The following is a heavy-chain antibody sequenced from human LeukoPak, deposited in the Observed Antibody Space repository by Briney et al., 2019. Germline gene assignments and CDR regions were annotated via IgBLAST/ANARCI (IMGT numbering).Heavy chain of an antibody. CDR1: GFTFSSYG. J-gene: IGHJ6*03. CDR2: IRYDGSNK. Sequence: GGPLRLSCAASGFTFSSYGMHWVRQAPGKWLGWVAFIRYDGSNKYYADSVKGRFTISRDNSKNTLYLQMNSLRAEDTAVYYCAKEGDKNYYYMDVWGKGTTVTVSS. CDR3: AKEGDKNYYYMDV. V-gene: IGHV3-30*02. D-gene: IGHD3-9*01.